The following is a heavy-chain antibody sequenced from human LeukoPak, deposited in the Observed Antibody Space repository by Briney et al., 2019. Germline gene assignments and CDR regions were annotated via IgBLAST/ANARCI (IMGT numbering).Heavy chain of an antibody. J-gene: IGHJ4*02. CDR1: GLTFSNYA. Sequence: GGSLRLSCAASGLTFSNYAMTWVRQAPGKGLEWVSTIAGDGASTYYADSVRGRFTISRDNSMNTLYLQMNNLRAEDTAVYYCAKQLGYCSDGSCYFPYWGQGTLVTVSS. CDR3: AKQLGYCSDGSCYFPY. V-gene: IGHV3-23*01. D-gene: IGHD2-15*01. CDR2: IAGDGAST.